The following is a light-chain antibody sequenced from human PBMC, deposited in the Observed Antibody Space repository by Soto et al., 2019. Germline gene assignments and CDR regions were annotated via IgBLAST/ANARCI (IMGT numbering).Light chain of an antibody. V-gene: IGLV1-40*01. CDR3: QSYDSSLSGFWV. Sequence: QSVLTQPPSVSGPPGQRVTISCTGSSSNIGAGYDVHWYQQFSGTSPKLLIYGNDNRPSGVPDRFSGSKSGTSASLAITGLQAEDEADYYCQSYDSSLSGFWVFGGGTKLTVL. J-gene: IGLJ3*02. CDR1: SSNIGAGYD. CDR2: GND.